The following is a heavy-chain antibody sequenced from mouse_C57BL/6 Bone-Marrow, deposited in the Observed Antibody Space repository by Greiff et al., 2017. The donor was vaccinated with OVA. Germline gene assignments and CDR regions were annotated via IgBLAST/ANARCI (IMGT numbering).Heavy chain of an antibody. D-gene: IGHD1-1*01. J-gene: IGHJ4*01. V-gene: IGHV1-18*01. Sequence: EVKLLESGPELVKPGASVKIPCKASGYTFTDYNMDWVKQSHGKSLEWIGDINPNNGGTIYNQKFKGKATLTVDKSSSTAYMELRSLTSEDTAVYYCAKGGYYGSSYDYYAMDYWGQGTSVTVSS. CDR2: INPNNGGT. CDR3: AKGGYYGSSYDYYAMDY. CDR1: GYTFTDYN.